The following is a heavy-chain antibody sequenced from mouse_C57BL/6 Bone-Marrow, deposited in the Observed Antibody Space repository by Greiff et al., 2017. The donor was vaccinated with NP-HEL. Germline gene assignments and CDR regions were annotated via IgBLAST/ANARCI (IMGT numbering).Heavy chain of an antibody. CDR1: GFTFSSYA. J-gene: IGHJ2*01. CDR2: ISDGGSYT. CDR3: ARDLPYDYEGDYFDY. D-gene: IGHD2-4*01. V-gene: IGHV5-4*01. Sequence: EVKVVESGGGLVKPGGSLKLSCAASGFTFSSYALSWVRQTPEKRLEWVATISDGGSYTYYPDNVKGRFTISRDNAKNNLYLQMSHLKSEDTAMYYCARDLPYDYEGDYFDYWGQGTTLTVSS.